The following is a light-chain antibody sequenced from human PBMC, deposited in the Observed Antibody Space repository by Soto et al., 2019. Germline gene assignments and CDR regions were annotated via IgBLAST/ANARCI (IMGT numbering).Light chain of an antibody. CDR3: MQPLQSWT. J-gene: IGKJ1*01. CDR1: QNLLHSDGYNY. V-gene: IGKV2-28*01. Sequence: IVMTQSPLYMPITPGEPTPISCRSSQNLLHSDGYNYLDWYLQKPGQSPQLLIYLGSNRASGVPDRFSGSGSGTDFTLKISRVEAEDVGVYYCMQPLQSWTFGQGTKVDIK. CDR2: LGS.